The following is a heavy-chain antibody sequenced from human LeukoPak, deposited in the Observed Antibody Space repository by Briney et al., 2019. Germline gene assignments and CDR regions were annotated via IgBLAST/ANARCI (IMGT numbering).Heavy chain of an antibody. CDR3: ARGKDAFDV. V-gene: IGHV4-4*07. CDR2: LYTSGNT. Sequence: PSETLSLTCTVSGGSISNYYWSWIRQPAGKGLEWIGRLYTSGNTNYSPSLKSRVTMSVDTSKKQLSLKLDSVTAADTAVYYCARGKDAFDVWGLGTMVTVSS. J-gene: IGHJ3*01. D-gene: IGHD3-10*01. CDR1: GGSISNYY.